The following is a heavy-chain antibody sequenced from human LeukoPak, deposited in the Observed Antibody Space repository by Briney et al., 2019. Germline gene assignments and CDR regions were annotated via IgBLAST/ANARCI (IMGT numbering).Heavy chain of an antibody. Sequence: PGGSLRLSCAASGFTFSSYAMHWVRQAPGKGLEWVAVISYDGSNKYYADSVKGRFTISRDNSENTLYLRMNSLRAEDTAVYYCARENCGGDCYSSYYYYYGMDVWGQGTTVTVSS. CDR2: ISYDGSNK. D-gene: IGHD2-21*02. CDR3: ARENCGGDCYSSYYYYYGMDV. V-gene: IGHV3-30-3*01. J-gene: IGHJ6*02. CDR1: GFTFSSYA.